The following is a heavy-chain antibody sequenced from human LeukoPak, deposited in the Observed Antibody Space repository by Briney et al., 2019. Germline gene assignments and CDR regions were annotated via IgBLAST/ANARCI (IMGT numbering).Heavy chain of an antibody. CDR2: IYSGGST. CDR3: ARDYSSGWYDAFDI. D-gene: IGHD6-19*01. Sequence: PGGSLRLSCAASGFTVSSNYMSWVRQAPGKGLEWVSVIYSGGSTYYADSVKGRFTISRDNAKNSLYLQMNSLRAEDTAVYYCARDYSSGWYDAFDIWGQGTMVTVSS. J-gene: IGHJ3*02. V-gene: IGHV3-66*01. CDR1: GFTVSSNY.